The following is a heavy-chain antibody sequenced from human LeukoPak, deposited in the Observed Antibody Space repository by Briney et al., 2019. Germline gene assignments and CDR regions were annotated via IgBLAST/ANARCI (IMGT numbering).Heavy chain of an antibody. J-gene: IGHJ4*02. D-gene: IGHD6-19*01. CDR1: VLRFNTYA. CDR2: MGIDDVT. V-gene: IGHV3-23*01. CDR3: ATTGPPPYRSGWSSPVVYYFDD. Sequence: GGSLRLSCAASVLRFNTYAMSWVRQAPGQGLECFSSMGIDDVTHYAESVKGRFTISRDNSKNTLYLQMNSLRAEDTAVYHCATTGPPPYRSGWSSPVVYYFDDWGQGTLVTVPS.